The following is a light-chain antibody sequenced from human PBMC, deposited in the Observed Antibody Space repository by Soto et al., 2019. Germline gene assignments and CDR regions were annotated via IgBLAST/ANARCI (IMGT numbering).Light chain of an antibody. CDR1: GSDVGTYNR. CDR3: SSYTSSSTYV. J-gene: IGLJ1*01. Sequence: QSALTQPPSVSGSPGQSVAISCTGTGSDVGTYNRVSWYQQPPGTAPKLMIYDVSDRPSGVPDRFSGSKSGNTASLTISGLQAEDEAYYYFSSYTSSSTYVFGTGTQLTVL. V-gene: IGLV2-18*02. CDR2: DVS.